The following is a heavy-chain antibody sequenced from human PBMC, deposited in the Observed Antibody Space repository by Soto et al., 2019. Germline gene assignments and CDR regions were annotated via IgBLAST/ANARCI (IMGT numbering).Heavy chain of an antibody. CDR2: IYYSGST. CDR3: AGQVDTTYTYNY. Sequence: QVQLQESGPGLVKPSWTLSLTCAVSGGSISSNNWWRWLRQPPGKGLEWIGEIYYSGSTNYNPSLKGRVTMAVEKSQSQFSLNLGSLTAADTAVYYCAGQVDTTYTYNYWGQGTLVTVSS. V-gene: IGHV4-4*02. D-gene: IGHD5-18*01. CDR1: GGSISSNNW. J-gene: IGHJ4*02.